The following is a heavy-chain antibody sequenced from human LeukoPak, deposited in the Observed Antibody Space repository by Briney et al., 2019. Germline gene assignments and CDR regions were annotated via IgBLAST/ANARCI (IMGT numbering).Heavy chain of an antibody. CDR1: GYTFTSYD. Sequence: ASVKVSCKASGYTFTSYDINWVRQAPGQGLEWMGWINPNSGGTNYAQKFQGRVTMTRDTSISTAYMELSRLRSDDTAVYYCARDHVGATPFDYWGQGTLVTVSS. CDR2: INPNSGGT. J-gene: IGHJ4*02. D-gene: IGHD1-26*01. V-gene: IGHV1-2*02. CDR3: ARDHVGATPFDY.